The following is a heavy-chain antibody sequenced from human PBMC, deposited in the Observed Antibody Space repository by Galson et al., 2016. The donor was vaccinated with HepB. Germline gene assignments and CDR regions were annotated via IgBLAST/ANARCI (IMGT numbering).Heavy chain of an antibody. V-gene: IGHV3-15*07. Sequence: SLRLSCAASGLNFSYPWMNWVRQAPGKGLEWVGRIKSKADGETRDYAAPVKGRFIISRDDSKNMLFLQMNSLKIEDTGVYYCTTDWSSINHWGQGTLVTVSS. CDR3: TTDWSSINH. D-gene: IGHD3-3*01. J-gene: IGHJ4*02. CDR1: GLNFSYPW. CDR2: IKSKADGETR.